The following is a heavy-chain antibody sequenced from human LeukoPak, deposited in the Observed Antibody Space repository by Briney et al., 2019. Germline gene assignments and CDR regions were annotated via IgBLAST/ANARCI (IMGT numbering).Heavy chain of an antibody. J-gene: IGHJ4*02. D-gene: IGHD3-10*01. V-gene: IGHV6-1*01. CDR1: GDGVSSNSAA. CDR2: TYYRSKWYN. CDR3: AREYYYGSGSYLLFDY. Sequence: SQTLSLTCAISGDGVSSNSAAWNWIRQSPSRGLEWLGRTYYRSKWYNDYAVSVKSRITINPDTSKNQFSLQLNSVTPEDTAVYYCAREYYYGSGSYLLFDYWGQGTLVTVSS.